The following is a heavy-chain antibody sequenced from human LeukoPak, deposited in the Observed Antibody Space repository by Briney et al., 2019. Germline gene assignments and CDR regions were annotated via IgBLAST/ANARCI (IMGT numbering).Heavy chain of an antibody. CDR1: GGSFSGYY. D-gene: IGHD6-19*01. Sequence: SETLSLTCVVYGGSFSGYYWSWIRQPPGKGLEWIGEINHSGSTNYNPSLKSRVTISVDTSKNQFSLKLSSVTAADTAVYYCARRSMAVAGFDYWGQGTLVTVSS. CDR2: INHSGST. J-gene: IGHJ4*02. CDR3: ARRSMAVAGFDY. V-gene: IGHV4-34*01.